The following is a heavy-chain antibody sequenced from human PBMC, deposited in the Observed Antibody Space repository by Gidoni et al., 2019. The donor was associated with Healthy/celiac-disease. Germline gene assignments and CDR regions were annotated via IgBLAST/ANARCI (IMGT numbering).Heavy chain of an antibody. Sequence: QVQLVESGGGVVQPGRSLRLSCAASGFTFSSYGMHWLRQAPGKGLEWVAVIWYDGSNKYYADSVKGRITISRDNSKNTLYLQMNSLRAEDTAVYYCARDLRRGSYYSDYWGQGTLVTVSS. J-gene: IGHJ4*02. CDR1: GFTFSSYG. D-gene: IGHD1-26*01. CDR3: ARDLRRGSYYSDY. V-gene: IGHV3-33*01. CDR2: IWYDGSNK.